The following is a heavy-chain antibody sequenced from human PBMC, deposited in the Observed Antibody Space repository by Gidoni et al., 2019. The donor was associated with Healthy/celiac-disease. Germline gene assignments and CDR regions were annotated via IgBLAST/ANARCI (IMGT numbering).Heavy chain of an antibody. D-gene: IGHD3-16*02. V-gene: IGHV1-69*01. CDR1: GGAFSSYA. J-gene: IGHJ4*02. CDR2: IIPSFGTA. CDR3: ARGLDYDYVWGSYRPHYFDY. Sequence: QVQLVQSGAEVKKPGSSVKVSCKASGGAFSSYAISWVRQAPGQGLEWMGGIIPSFGTANYAQKFQGRVTITADESTSTAYMERSSLRSEDTAVYYCARGLDYDYVWGSYRPHYFDYWGQGTLVTVSS.